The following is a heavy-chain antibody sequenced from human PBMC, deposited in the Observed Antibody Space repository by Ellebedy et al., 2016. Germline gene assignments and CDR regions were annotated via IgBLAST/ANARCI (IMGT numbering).Heavy chain of an antibody. J-gene: IGHJ4*02. D-gene: IGHD3-10*01. CDR3: ARDQDMVRGVIGH. CDR1: GYTFTTYG. CDR2: VSTFNAGT. Sequence: ASVKVSCXTSGYTFTTYGVSWVRQAPGQGLEWVGWVSTFNAGTSFAQKLQGRVTMTKDTSTSTAYMELTRLTSDDTAIYYCARDQDMVRGVIGHWGQGTQVTVSS. V-gene: IGHV1-18*01.